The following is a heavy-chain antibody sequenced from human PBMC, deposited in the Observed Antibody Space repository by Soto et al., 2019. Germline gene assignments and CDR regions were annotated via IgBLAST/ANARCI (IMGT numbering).Heavy chain of an antibody. CDR3: ARIPTTVTTDDFYYYGMDV. D-gene: IGHD4-17*01. Sequence: QVTLKESGPVLVKPTETLTLTCTVSGFSLSNARMGVSWIRQPPGKALEWLAHIFSNDEKSYSTSLKSRLTMSKDTSKSQVVLTMTNMDPVDTATYYCARIPTTVTTDDFYYYGMDVWGQGTTVTVSS. V-gene: IGHV2-26*01. CDR1: GFSLSNARMG. CDR2: IFSNDEK. J-gene: IGHJ6*02.